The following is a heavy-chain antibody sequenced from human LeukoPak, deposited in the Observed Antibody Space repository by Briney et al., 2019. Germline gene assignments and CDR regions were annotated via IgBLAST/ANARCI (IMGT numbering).Heavy chain of an antibody. J-gene: IGHJ4*02. CDR3: ARDAYSGYVEPDY. CDR2: ISSSSSYI. D-gene: IGHD5-12*01. CDR1: GFTFSSYS. Sequence: GGSLRLSCAASGFTFSSYSMNWVRQAPGKGLEWVSSISSSSSYIYYADSVKGRFTISRDNAKNSLYLQMNSLRAEDTAVYYCARDAYSGYVEPDYWAREPWSPSPQ. V-gene: IGHV3-21*01.